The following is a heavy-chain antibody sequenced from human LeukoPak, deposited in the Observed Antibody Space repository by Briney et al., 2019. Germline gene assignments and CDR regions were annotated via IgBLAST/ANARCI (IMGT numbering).Heavy chain of an antibody. D-gene: IGHD3-22*01. V-gene: IGHV4-59*01. J-gene: IGHJ4*03. Sequence: SETLSLTCTVSGASINNYYWSWVRQPPLKGLEWIGYIYSTGDTSYNPSLESRVSISMDTSKNHFSPEITSVTAADTAVYYCARGSRVYDRSGFHTWHDYWGHGTLVTVSS. CDR2: IYSTGDT. CDR1: GASINNYY. CDR3: ARGSRVYDRSGFHTWHDY.